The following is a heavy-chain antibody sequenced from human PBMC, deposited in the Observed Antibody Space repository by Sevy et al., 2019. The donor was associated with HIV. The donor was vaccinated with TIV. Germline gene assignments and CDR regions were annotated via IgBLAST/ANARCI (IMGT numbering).Heavy chain of an antibody. CDR2: IGSSDSSI. CDR3: ARESRAYRMDV. CDR1: GFTFSSYD. D-gene: IGHD2-2*02. J-gene: IGHJ6*03. V-gene: IGHV3-48*03. Sequence: GGSLRLSCAASGFTFSSYDMNWVRQAPGKAPEWVSYIGSSDSSIYYADSVKARFTISRDNAKNSLYLQMNSLRAEDTAVYYCARESRAYRMDVWGKGTTVTVSS.